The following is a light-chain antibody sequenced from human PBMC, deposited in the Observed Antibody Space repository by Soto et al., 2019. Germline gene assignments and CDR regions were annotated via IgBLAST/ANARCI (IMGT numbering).Light chain of an antibody. V-gene: IGLV2-14*01. J-gene: IGLJ2*01. Sequence: QSALTQPASVSGSPGQSITISCTGTTSDVGGYDYVSWYQQHPGKAPKLLIYEVSNRPSGVSNRFSGSKSGNTASLTISGPQAEDEAHYYCSSYTTSTTLGLFGGGTKLTVL. CDR1: TSDVGGYDY. CDR2: EVS. CDR3: SSYTTSTTLGL.